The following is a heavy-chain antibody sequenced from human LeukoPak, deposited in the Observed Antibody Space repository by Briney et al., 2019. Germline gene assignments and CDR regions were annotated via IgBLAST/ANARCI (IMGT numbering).Heavy chain of an antibody. D-gene: IGHD3-22*01. Sequence: GGSLRLSCAASGFTFSRYSMNWVRQAPGKGLEWVSSISTSSNYIYYADSVKGRFTISRDNARKSLYLETNSLRADDTAVYYCARDDGAYYDSSGNDYWGQGTLVTVSS. CDR2: ISTSSNYI. CDR1: GFTFSRYS. J-gene: IGHJ4*02. V-gene: IGHV3-21*01. CDR3: ARDDGAYYDSSGNDY.